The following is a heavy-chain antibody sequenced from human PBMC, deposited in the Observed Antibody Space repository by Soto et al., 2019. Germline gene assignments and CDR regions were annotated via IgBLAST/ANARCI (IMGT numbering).Heavy chain of an antibody. CDR3: ARRRGVYYYDSSGYRDAFDI. V-gene: IGHV4-59*01. CDR1: GGSISSYY. CDR2: IYYSGST. J-gene: IGHJ3*02. D-gene: IGHD3-22*01. Sequence: SETLSLTCTVSGGSISSYYWSWIRQPPGKGLEWIGYIYYSGSTNYNPSLKSRVTISVDTSKNQFSLKLSSVTAADTAVYYCARRRGVYYYDSSGYRDAFDIWGQGTMVTVSS.